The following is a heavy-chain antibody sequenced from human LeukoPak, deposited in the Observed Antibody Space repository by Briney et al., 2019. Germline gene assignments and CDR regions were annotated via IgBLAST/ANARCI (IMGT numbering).Heavy chain of an antibody. J-gene: IGHJ4*02. Sequence: GESLKISCKGSGYSFTSYWIGWVRQMPGKDPEWMGIIYPGDSNTRYSPSFQGQVTISADKSVSTAYLQWSSLKASDTAMYYCARENAYFDYWGQGTLVTVSS. CDR1: GYSFTSYW. D-gene: IGHD2/OR15-2a*01. CDR2: IYPGDSNT. CDR3: ARENAYFDY. V-gene: IGHV5-51*01.